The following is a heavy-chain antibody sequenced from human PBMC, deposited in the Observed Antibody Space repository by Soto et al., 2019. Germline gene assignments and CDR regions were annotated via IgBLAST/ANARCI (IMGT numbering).Heavy chain of an antibody. J-gene: IGHJ4*02. V-gene: IGHV3-23*01. D-gene: IGHD3-10*01. CDR2: ISGSGGST. Sequence: GGSLRLSCAASGFTFSSYAMSWVRQAPGKGLEWVSAISGSGGSTYYADSVKGRFTISRDNSKNTLYLQMNSLRAEDTAVYYCARDYYYGSGSYYNLRFDYWGQGTLVTVSS. CDR1: GFTFSSYA. CDR3: ARDYYYGSGSYYNLRFDY.